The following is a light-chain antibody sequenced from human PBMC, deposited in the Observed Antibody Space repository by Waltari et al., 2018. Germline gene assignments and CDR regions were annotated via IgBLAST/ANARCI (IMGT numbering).Light chain of an antibody. CDR3: QQYYSTPPT. CDR1: QSVLYSSNDKNY. J-gene: IGKJ1*01. V-gene: IGKV4-1*01. Sequence: DIVMTQSPDSLAVSLGERATINCKSSQSVLYSSNDKNYLAWCQQQPGQPPKLLISWASTRESGVPDRFSGSGSGKDFPLTISSLQAEDVAVYYCQQYYSTPPTFGQGTKVEIK. CDR2: WAS.